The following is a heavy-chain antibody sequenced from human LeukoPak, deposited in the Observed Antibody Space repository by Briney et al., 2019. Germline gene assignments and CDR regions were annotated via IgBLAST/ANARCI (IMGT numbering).Heavy chain of an antibody. CDR1: GFTFSSYA. CDR2: ISSNGGST. Sequence: PGGSLRLPCAASGFTFSSYAMHWVRQAPGKGLEYVSAISSNGGSTYYANSVKGRFTISRDNSKNTLYLQMGSLRAEDMAVYYCARVYGGNSRGHYYYYYYMDVWGKGTTVTVSS. V-gene: IGHV3-64*01. D-gene: IGHD4-23*01. J-gene: IGHJ6*03. CDR3: ARVYGGNSRGHYYYYYYMDV.